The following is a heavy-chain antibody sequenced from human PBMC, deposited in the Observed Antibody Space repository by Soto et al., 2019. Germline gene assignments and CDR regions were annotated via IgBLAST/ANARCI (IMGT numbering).Heavy chain of an antibody. CDR1: GGSFSGYY. CDR3: ARVEEGGYRFNFDY. J-gene: IGHJ4*02. V-gene: IGHV4-34*01. D-gene: IGHD5-18*01. CDR2: INHSGST. Sequence: SETLSLTCAVYGGSFSGYYWSWIRQPPGKGLEWIGEINHSGSTNYNPSLKSRVTISVDTSKNQFSLKLSSVTAADTAVYYCARVEEGGYRFNFDYWGQGTLVTVSS.